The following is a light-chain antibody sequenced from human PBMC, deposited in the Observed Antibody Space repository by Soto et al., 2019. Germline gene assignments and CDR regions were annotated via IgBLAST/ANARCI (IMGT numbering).Light chain of an antibody. CDR2: SAS. J-gene: IGKJ1*01. V-gene: IGKV1-39*01. Sequence: DIQMTQSPSSLSASVGDSVTVTCRASQPIGTSLHWYQQRAGKAPKVLISSASRLQSGVSSRFSGSGSGTHFTLTLSSLRPEDSATYSCLQGYNTFWTFGQGTKVEIK. CDR3: LQGYNTFWT. CDR1: QPIGTS.